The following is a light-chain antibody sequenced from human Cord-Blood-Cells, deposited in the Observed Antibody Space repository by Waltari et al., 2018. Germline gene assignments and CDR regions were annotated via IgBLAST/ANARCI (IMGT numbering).Light chain of an antibody. V-gene: IGLV2-14*01. Sequence: QSALTQPASVSGSPGQSITISCTGTSRDVGGYNYVSWYQQHPGNAPKLILYDVSKRPSGVSNRFSGSKSGNTASLTISGLQAEDEADYYCSSYTSSSTWVFGGGTKLTVL. CDR1: SRDVGGYNY. CDR2: DVS. CDR3: SSYTSSSTWV. J-gene: IGLJ3*02.